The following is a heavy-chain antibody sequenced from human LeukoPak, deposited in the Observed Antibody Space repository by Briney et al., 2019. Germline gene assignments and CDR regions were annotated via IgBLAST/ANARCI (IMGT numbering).Heavy chain of an antibody. CDR1: GFTFSSNA. Sequence: GGSLRLSCAASGFTFSSNAMSWVRQAPGKGLEWVSSISGNDGSTCYADSVKGRFTISRDNSKNTLYLQMNSLRAEDTATYYCARDIRNYYDSGAYGWFDPWGQGTLVPVSS. J-gene: IGHJ5*02. CDR3: ARDIRNYYDSGAYGWFDP. V-gene: IGHV3-23*01. CDR2: ISGNDGST. D-gene: IGHD3-10*01.